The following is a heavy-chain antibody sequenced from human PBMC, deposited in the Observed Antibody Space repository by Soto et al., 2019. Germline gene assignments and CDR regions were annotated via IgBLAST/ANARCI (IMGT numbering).Heavy chain of an antibody. Sequence: ASVKLSCKSSGYTFASYAIQWVRQAPGQRLEWMGWINAGNGNTRYSQRFQGRVTISRDTSASTAYMELSSLRSEDTAVYYCARTSIGPAGTRNYNMDVWGQGTTVTVSS. CDR2: INAGNGNT. CDR1: GYTFASYA. J-gene: IGHJ6*02. CDR3: ARTSIGPAGTRNYNMDV. V-gene: IGHV1-3*01. D-gene: IGHD6-13*01.